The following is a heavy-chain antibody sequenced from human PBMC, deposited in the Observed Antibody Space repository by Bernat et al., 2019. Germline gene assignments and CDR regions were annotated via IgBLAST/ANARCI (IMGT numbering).Heavy chain of an antibody. CDR1: GFTFSSYE. V-gene: IGHV3-48*03. CDR3: AREALSEQWLVPDFDY. Sequence: EVQLVESGGGLVQPGGSLRLSCAASGFTFSSYEMNWVRQAPGKGLGWVSYISSSGSTIYYAASVKGRFTISRDNAKNSLYLQMNSLRAEDTAVYYCAREALSEQWLVPDFDYWGQGTLVTVSS. CDR2: ISSSGSTI. J-gene: IGHJ4*02. D-gene: IGHD6-19*01.